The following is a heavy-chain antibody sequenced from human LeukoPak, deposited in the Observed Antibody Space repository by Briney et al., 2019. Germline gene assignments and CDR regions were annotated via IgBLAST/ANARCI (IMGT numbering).Heavy chain of an antibody. CDR3: ARALMTSDAFDI. J-gene: IGHJ3*02. V-gene: IGHV3-30-3*01. CDR1: GFTFSSYA. Sequence: GGSLRLSCAASGFTFSSYAMHWVRQAPGKGLEWVAVISYDGSNKYYADSVKGRFTISRDNSKNTLYLQMNSLRAEDTAVYYCARALMTSDAFDIWGQGTMVTVSS. CDR2: ISYDGSNK. D-gene: IGHD2-8*01.